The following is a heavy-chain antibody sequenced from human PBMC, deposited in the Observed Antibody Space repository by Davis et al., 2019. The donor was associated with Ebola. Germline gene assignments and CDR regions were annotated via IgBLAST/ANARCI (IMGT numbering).Heavy chain of an antibody. V-gene: IGHV3-48*02. J-gene: IGHJ6*02. CDR2: ISSSSSTI. Sequence: GESLKISCAASGLTFSSYSMNWVRQAPGKGLEWVSYISSSSSTIYYADSVKGRFTISRDNAKNSLYLQMNSLRDEDTAVYYCARDYYDSSGYYTYYYYGMDVWGQGTTVTVSS. CDR1: GLTFSSYS. D-gene: IGHD3-22*01. CDR3: ARDYYDSSGYYTYYYYGMDV.